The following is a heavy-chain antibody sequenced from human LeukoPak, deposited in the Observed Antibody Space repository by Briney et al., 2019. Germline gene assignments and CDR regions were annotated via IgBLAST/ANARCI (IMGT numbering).Heavy chain of an antibody. CDR3: ARDRLLWFGEDWFDP. Sequence: PGRSLRLSCAASGFTFGSYAMHWVRQAPGKGLEWVAVISYDGSNKYYADSVKGRFTISRDNSKNTLYLQMNSLRAEDTAVYYCARDRLLWFGEDWFDPWGQGTLVAVSS. V-gene: IGHV3-30-3*01. D-gene: IGHD3-10*01. CDR2: ISYDGSNK. J-gene: IGHJ5*02. CDR1: GFTFGSYA.